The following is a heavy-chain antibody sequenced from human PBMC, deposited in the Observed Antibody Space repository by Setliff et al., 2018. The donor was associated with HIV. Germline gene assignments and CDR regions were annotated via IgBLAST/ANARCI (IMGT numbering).Heavy chain of an antibody. J-gene: IGHJ4*02. CDR2: SYHTGST. CDR3: ARSIVPVASGYYYFEY. D-gene: IGHD3-3*01. V-gene: IGHV4-39*01. CDR1: GGSINSTSYY. Sequence: KTSETLSLTCTVTGGSINSTSYYWGWIRQPPGNGLEWIGSSYHTGSTYYKPSLKSRLTISVDTSKNQFSLRLSSGAAGDTAVYYCARSIVPVASGYYYFEYWGQGTLVTVSS.